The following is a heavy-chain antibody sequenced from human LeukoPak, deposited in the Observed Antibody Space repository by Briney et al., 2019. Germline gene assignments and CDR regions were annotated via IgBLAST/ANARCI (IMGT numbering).Heavy chain of an antibody. J-gene: IGHJ4*02. CDR3: ASREGEFDY. Sequence: GGSLRPSCAPSGFTFSAYNMHWVRQAPGKGLEWVSSISSGSGYIYYADSVKGRFTISRDNANNSLYLQMNSLRAGDTAVYYCASREGEFDYWGQGTLVIVSS. CDR2: ISSGSGYI. CDR1: GFTFSAYN. V-gene: IGHV3-21*01.